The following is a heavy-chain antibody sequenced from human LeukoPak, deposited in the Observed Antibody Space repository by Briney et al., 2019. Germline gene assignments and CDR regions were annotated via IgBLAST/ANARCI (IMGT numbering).Heavy chain of an antibody. CDR2: IYHSGST. CDR1: GGSISSGGYY. D-gene: IGHD2-2*01. CDR3: ARGVRECTSCPLDYFDY. J-gene: IGHJ4*02. V-gene: IGHV4-30-2*01. Sequence: SETLSLTCTVSGGSISSGGYYWSWIRQPPGKGLEWIGYIYHSGSTYYNPSLKSRVTISVDRSKNQFSLKLSSVTAADTAVYYCARGVRECTSCPLDYFDYWGQGTLVTVSS.